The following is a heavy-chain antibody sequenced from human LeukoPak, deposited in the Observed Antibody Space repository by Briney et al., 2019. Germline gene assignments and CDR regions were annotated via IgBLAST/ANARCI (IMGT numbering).Heavy chain of an antibody. CDR1: GGSISSYY. J-gene: IGHJ6*03. CDR3: ARSPSYYYGSGSYVRSYYYYYMDV. D-gene: IGHD3-10*01. CDR2: IHTSGST. Sequence: SETLSLTCTVSGGSISSYYWTWIRQPAGKGLEWIGRIHTSGSTNHNPSLKSRVTMSVDTSKNQFSLKLSSVTAADTAVYYCARSPSYYYGSGSYVRSYYYYYMDVWGKGTTVTVSS. V-gene: IGHV4-4*07.